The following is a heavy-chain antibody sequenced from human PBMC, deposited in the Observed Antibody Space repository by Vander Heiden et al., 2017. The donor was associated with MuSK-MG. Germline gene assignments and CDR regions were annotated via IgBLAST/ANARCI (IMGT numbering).Heavy chain of an antibody. V-gene: IGHV1-69*18. CDR3: AGTARGIAYPVPIWWELRFDP. J-gene: IGHJ5*02. CDR2: SIPIFGTA. CDR1: RCLVRRSA. Sequence: GHLVQSGAEVTIPGSPVMHSCTASRCLVRRSASGRVRQAPGIGRGWIGRSIPIFGTASYAQKCQGRVTITAEETTSTAYVELSSLRCADTAVDYCAGTARGIAYPVPIWWELRFDPWGQGTLVTVSS. D-gene: IGHD1-26*01.